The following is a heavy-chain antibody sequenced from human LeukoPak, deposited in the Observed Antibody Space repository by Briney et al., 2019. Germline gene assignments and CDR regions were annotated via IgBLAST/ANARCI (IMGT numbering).Heavy chain of an antibody. CDR2: INPSGGST. D-gene: IGHD2-2*01. J-gene: IGHJ5*02. CDR3: ATETPAGLA. CDR1: GYTFTSYY. Sequence: GASVKVSCKACGYTFTSYYVHWVRQAPGQGLEWMGIINPSGGSTSYTQKFQGRVSMFRDTSTSTVYMELSSMRSEDTAVYYCATETPAGLAWGQGTLVTVSS. V-gene: IGHV1-46*01.